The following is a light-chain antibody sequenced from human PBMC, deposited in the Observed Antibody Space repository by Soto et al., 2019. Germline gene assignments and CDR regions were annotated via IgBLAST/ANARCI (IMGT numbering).Light chain of an antibody. J-gene: IGKJ2*01. Sequence: EIVMTQSPATLSVSPGERATLSCRASQSIGTNLAWYQQRPGQAPRLLVYGASTRATGIPARFSGIGSGTEFTLTISSIQSEDFAVYYCQQHSDWPPYTFGQGTKLEI. V-gene: IGKV3-15*01. CDR2: GAS. CDR1: QSIGTN. CDR3: QQHSDWPPYT.